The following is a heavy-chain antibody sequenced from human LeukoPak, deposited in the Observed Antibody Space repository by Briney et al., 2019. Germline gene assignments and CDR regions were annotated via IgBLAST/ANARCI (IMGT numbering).Heavy chain of an antibody. CDR3: ARHGIGMSTRDYMDV. V-gene: IGHV4-39*01. CDR1: GGSISSSTYY. J-gene: IGHJ6*03. CDR2: IYYSGST. D-gene: IGHD5-24*01. Sequence: PSETLSLTCSVSGGSISSSTYYWGWIRQPPGKGLEWIGSIYYSGSTYYNPSLQSRVTISADTSTNEYSLSLRSVTAADTAVYFCARHGIGMSTRDYMDVWGQGTTVTIAS.